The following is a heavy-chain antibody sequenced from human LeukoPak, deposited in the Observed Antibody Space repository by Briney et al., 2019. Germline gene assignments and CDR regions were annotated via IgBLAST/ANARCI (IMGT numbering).Heavy chain of an antibody. J-gene: IGHJ2*01. D-gene: IGHD4-23*01. CDR2: IYYIGTT. Sequence: SETLSLTCTVSGVSISRGNYYWSWIRQPPGKGLEWIGFIYYIGTTYYNPSLKSRVAISVDTSKNQFSLRLSSVTAADTAVYFCAIMTTVVHVFWYFALWGRGTLVTVSS. CDR1: GVSISRGNYY. V-gene: IGHV4-61*01. CDR3: AIMTTVVHVFWYFAL.